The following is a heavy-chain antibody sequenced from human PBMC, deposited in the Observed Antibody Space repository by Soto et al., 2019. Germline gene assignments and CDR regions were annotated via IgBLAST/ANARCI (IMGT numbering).Heavy chain of an antibody. D-gene: IGHD3-22*01. V-gene: IGHV1-18*01. J-gene: IGHJ6*02. Sequence: ASVKVSCKASGYTFTSYGISWVRQAPGQGLEWMGWISAYNGNTNYAQKLQGRVTMTTDTSTSTAYMELRSLRSDDTAVYYCARRLIDYYDSSGYAMDVWGQGTTVTVSS. CDR3: ARRLIDYYDSSGYAMDV. CDR2: ISAYNGNT. CDR1: GYTFTSYG.